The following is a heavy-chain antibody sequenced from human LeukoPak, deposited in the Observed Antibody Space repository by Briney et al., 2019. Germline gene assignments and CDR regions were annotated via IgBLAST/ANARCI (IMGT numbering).Heavy chain of an antibody. J-gene: IGHJ4*02. CDR2: IYNSGST. D-gene: IGHD3-10*01. CDR3: ARTPGSSFDY. CDR1: GGSISSYY. Sequence: SETLSLTCTVSGGSISSYYWSWLRQPPGKGLEWIEYIYNSGSTNYNPSLKSRVTISVDMSKNQFSLKLSSVTAADTAVYYCARTPGSSFDYWGQGTLVTVSS. V-gene: IGHV4-59*01.